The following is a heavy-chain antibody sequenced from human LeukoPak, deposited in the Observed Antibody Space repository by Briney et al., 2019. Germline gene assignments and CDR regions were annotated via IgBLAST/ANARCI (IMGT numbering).Heavy chain of an antibody. J-gene: IGHJ5*02. CDR3: ARDHYGSGAYNWFDP. D-gene: IGHD3-10*01. CDR2: IYYSGST. V-gene: IGHV4-39*07. CDR1: GGSISSSSYY. Sequence: SETLSLTCTVSGGSISSSSYYWGWIRQPPGKGLEWIGSIYYSGSTYYNPSLKSRVTISVDTSKNQFSLKLSSVTAADTAVYYCARDHYGSGAYNWFDPWGQGTLVTVSS.